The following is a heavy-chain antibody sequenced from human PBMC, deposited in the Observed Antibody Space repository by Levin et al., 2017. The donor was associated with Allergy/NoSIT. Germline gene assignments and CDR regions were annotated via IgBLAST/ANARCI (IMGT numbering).Heavy chain of an antibody. J-gene: IGHJ2*01. CDR2: ISGSGTTT. D-gene: IGHD6-25*01. CDR3: ARQSPSTYSSGWDWYFDR. V-gene: IGHV3-23*01. CDR1: GFTFSSYA. Sequence: GGSLRLSCAASGFTFSSYAMSWVRQAPGKGLEWVASISGSGTTTYYADSVKGRFTISRGNSEDTLYLQMNSLSAEDTAVYYCARQSPSTYSSGWDWYFDRWGRDTLVTVSS.